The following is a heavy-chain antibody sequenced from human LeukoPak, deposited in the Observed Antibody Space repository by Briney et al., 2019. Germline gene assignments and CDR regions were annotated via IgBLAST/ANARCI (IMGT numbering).Heavy chain of an antibody. CDR3: ARDRDGPNCYMDV. V-gene: IGHV3-74*01. CDR2: IKSVGTGA. D-gene: IGHD5-24*01. CDR1: GFSFSTYW. Sequence: GGCLRLSCAASGFSFSTYWMVWVCEVPEKGLEWVSRIKSVGTGATYAASVNGRFTISRDNAEKTLYLQMNSLRAEDTAIYYCARDRDGPNCYMDVWGKGTTVTVSS. J-gene: IGHJ6*03.